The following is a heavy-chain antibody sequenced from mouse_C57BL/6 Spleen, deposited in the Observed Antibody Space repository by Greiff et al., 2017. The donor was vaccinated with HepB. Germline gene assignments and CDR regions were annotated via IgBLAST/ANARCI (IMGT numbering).Heavy chain of an antibody. J-gene: IGHJ4*01. Sequence: QVQLQQSGAELAKPGASVKLSCKASGYTFTSYWMHWVKQRPGQGLEWIGYINPSSGYTKYNQKFKDKATVTADKSSSTAYMQLSSLTYEDSAVYYCAREGGAMDYWGQGTSVTVSS. CDR3: AREGGAMDY. CDR1: GYTFTSYW. CDR2: INPSSGYT. V-gene: IGHV1-7*01.